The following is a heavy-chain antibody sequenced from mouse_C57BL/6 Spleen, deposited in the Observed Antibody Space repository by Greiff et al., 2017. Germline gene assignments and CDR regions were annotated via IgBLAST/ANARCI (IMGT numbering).Heavy chain of an antibody. J-gene: IGHJ1*03. CDR3: AREEVYYGSSYRYFDV. D-gene: IGHD1-1*01. Sequence: QVQLQQSGPELVKPGASVKISCKASGYAFSSSWMNWVKQRPGKGLEWIGRIYPGDGDTNYNGKFKGKATLTADKSSSTAYMQLSSLTSEDSAVYFCAREEVYYGSSYRYFDVWGTGTTVTVSS. V-gene: IGHV1-82*01. CDR2: IYPGDGDT. CDR1: GYAFSSSW.